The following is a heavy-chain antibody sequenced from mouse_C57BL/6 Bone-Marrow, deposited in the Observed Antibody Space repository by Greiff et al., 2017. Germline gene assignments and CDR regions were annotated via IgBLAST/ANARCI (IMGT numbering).Heavy chain of an antibody. CDR2: IDPSDSYT. Sequence: QVQLKESGAELVRPGTSVKLSCKASGYTFTSYWMHWVKQRPGQGLEWIGVIDPSDSYTNYNQKFKGKATLTVDTSSSTAYMQLSSLTSEDSAVYYCAIPLYYYGSMWFAYWGQGTLVTVSA. CDR3: AIPLYYYGSMWFAY. J-gene: IGHJ3*01. CDR1: GYTFTSYW. V-gene: IGHV1-59*01. D-gene: IGHD1-1*01.